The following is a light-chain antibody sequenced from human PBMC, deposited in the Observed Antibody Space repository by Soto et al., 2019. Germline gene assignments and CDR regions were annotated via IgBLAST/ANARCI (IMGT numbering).Light chain of an antibody. CDR3: QQYGSSPLWT. CDR1: QSVSSSY. J-gene: IGKJ1*01. CDR2: GAS. Sequence: EIVLTQSPGTLSLSPGSRSPLSCRASQSVSSSYLAWYQQKPGQAPRLLIYGASSRATGIPDRFSGSGSGTDFTLTISRLEPEDFAVYYCQQYGSSPLWTFGQGTKVEIK. V-gene: IGKV3-20*01.